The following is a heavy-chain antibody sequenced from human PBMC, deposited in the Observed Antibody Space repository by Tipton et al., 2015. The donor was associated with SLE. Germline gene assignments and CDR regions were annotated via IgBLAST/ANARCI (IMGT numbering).Heavy chain of an antibody. Sequence: LSLTCTVSGGSIRSATNYWSWIRQPAGGGLEWIGRIYTNENTNYNPSLKSRVTMSVDTSKNHFSLKLISVTAADTAVYYCAREFLNPVTTVHYYFDLWGRGTLVTVSS. CDR2: IYTNENT. J-gene: IGHJ2*01. CDR3: AREFLNPVTTVHYYFDL. V-gene: IGHV4-61*02. D-gene: IGHD4-11*01. CDR1: GGSIRSATNY.